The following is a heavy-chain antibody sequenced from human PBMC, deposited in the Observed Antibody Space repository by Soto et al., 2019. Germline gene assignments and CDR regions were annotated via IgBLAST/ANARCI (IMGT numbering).Heavy chain of an antibody. V-gene: IGHV3-74*01. CDR3: VRTSLVVAAATREDY. D-gene: IGHD2-15*01. CDR2: INSDGSST. Sequence: EVQLVESGGGLVQPGGSLRLSCAASGFTFSSYCMHWVRQAPGKGLVWVSRINSDGSSTSYADSVKGRFTISRDNAKNTVYLQMNSLRDEDTAVYYCVRTSLVVAAATREDYWGQGTLVTVSS. J-gene: IGHJ4*02. CDR1: GFTFSSYC.